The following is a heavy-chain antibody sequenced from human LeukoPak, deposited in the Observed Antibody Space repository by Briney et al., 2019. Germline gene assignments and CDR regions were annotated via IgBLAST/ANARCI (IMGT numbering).Heavy chain of an antibody. D-gene: IGHD2-2*02. CDR1: GGSISSHY. CDR3: ARDIYGWFDP. V-gene: IGHV4-59*11. CDR2: IYYSGST. Sequence: PSETLSLTCTVSGGSISSHYWSWIRQPPGKGLEWIGYIYYSGSTNYNPSLKSRVTISVDTSKNQFSLKLSSVTAADTAVYYCARDIYGWFDPWGQGTPVTVSS. J-gene: IGHJ5*02.